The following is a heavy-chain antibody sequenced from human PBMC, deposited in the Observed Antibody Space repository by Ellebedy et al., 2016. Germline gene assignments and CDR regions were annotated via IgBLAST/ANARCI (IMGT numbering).Heavy chain of an antibody. J-gene: IGHJ3*02. CDR3: ARGTFRIAAAGGCAFDI. CDR1: GYTFTGYY. Sequence: ASVKVSCXASGYTFTGYYMHWVRQAPGQGLEWMGWISAYNGNTNYAQKLQGRVTVTTDTSTSTAYMELRSLRSDDTAVYYCARGTFRIAAAGGCAFDIWGQGTMVTVSS. CDR2: ISAYNGNT. V-gene: IGHV1-18*04. D-gene: IGHD6-13*01.